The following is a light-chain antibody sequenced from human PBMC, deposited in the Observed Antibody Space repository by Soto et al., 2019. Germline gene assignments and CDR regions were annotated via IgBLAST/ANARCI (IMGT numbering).Light chain of an antibody. V-gene: IGLV1-51*02. Sequence: QSVLTQPTSVSAAPGQKVTISCSGTSSNIGSNYVSWYQQLPGTAPRHLIFENNKRPSGIPDRFSGSKSGTSATLGITGLQTGDEADYYCGTWDNGLSAGVFGGGTQLTVL. CDR2: ENN. CDR1: SSNIGSNY. J-gene: IGLJ3*02. CDR3: GTWDNGLSAGV.